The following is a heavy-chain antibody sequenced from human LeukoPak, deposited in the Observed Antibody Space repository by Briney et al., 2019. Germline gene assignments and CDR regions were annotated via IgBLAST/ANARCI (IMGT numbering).Heavy chain of an antibody. J-gene: IGHJ6*03. D-gene: IGHD6-6*01. CDR1: EFTFSTYA. CDR2: ISSDGSDK. CDR3: ARQGSSLDYYHTHMDV. Sequence: PGGSLRLSCEASEFTFSTYAMHWVRQAPGKGLEWVAVISSDGSDKYYADSVTGRFAISRDIPKNTLYLRMNSLKVEDTAVYFCARQGSSLDYYHTHMDVWGKGTTVTVSS. V-gene: IGHV3-30*06.